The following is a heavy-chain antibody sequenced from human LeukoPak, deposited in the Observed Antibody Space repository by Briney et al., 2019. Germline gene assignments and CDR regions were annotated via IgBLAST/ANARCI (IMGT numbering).Heavy chain of an antibody. CDR1: GFIFSNYA. J-gene: IGHJ4*02. Sequence: PGGSLRLSCAASGFIFSNYAMYWVRQAPGKGLEYVSGISSNGDTTYYANSVKGRFTISRDNSKNTLYLQMGSLRTEDMAVYYCARGDGYNSIDYWGQGTLVTVSS. D-gene: IGHD5-24*01. CDR2: ISSNGDTT. V-gene: IGHV3-64*01. CDR3: ARGDGYNSIDY.